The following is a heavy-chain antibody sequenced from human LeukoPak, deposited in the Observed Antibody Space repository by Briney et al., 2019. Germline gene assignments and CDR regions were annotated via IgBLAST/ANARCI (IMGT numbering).Heavy chain of an antibody. Sequence: GGSLRLSCAASGFTFSSYAMSWVRQAPGKGLEWVSAISGSGGSTYYADSVKGRFTISRDNSKNTLYLQMNSLRAEDTAVYCCAKVGGSFYYFDYWGQGTLVTVSS. V-gene: IGHV3-23*01. CDR2: ISGSGGST. J-gene: IGHJ4*02. CDR3: AKVGGSFYYFDY. D-gene: IGHD1-26*01. CDR1: GFTFSSYA.